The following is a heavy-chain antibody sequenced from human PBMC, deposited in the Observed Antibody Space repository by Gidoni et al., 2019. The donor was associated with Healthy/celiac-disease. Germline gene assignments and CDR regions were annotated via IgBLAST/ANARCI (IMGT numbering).Heavy chain of an antibody. J-gene: IGHJ4*02. D-gene: IGHD6-13*01. Sequence: EVQLVESGGGLVQPGGSLQLSCAASGFTFSGSAMHWVRQASGKGLGWVGRIRSKANSYATAYAASVKGRFTISRDDSKNTAYLQMNSLKTEDTAVYYCTRHRDSGYSSSWYYYWGQGTLVTVSS. CDR2: IRSKANSYAT. CDR3: TRHRDSGYSSSWYYY. CDR1: GFTFSGSA. V-gene: IGHV3-73*01.